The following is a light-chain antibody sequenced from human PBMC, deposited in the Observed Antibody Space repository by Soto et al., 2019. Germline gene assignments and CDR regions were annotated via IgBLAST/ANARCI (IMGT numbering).Light chain of an antibody. CDR1: QSVSSS. J-gene: IGKJ1*01. V-gene: IGKV3-15*01. Sequence: EIVVTQSPATLSVSPGERVTLSCRASQSVSSSLAWYQQRPGQAPRLLIYDTSTRAAGISARFSGSGSGTEFTPTISSLQSEDVADYYCQQYNDWPPGTFGQGTSVDIK. CDR2: DTS. CDR3: QQYNDWPPGT.